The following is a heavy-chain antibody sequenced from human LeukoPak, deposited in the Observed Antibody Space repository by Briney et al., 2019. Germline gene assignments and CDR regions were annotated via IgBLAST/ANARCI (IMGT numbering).Heavy chain of an antibody. CDR2: ISYDGSNK. V-gene: IGHV3-30*18. Sequence: PGGSLRLSCAAYGFTFSSYGMHWVRQAPGKGLEWVAVISYDGSNKYYADSVKGRFTISRDNSQNTLYLQMNSLRAGDTAVYYCAKALLDAFDIWGQGTMVTVSS. CDR3: AKALLDAFDI. CDR1: GFTFSSYG. J-gene: IGHJ3*02.